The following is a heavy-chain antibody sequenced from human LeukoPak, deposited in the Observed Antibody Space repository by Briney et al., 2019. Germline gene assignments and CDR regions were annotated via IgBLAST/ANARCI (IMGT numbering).Heavy chain of an antibody. Sequence: PGGSLRLSCAASGFTFSSYAMSWVRQAPGKGLEWVSAISGSGGSTYYAASVKGRFTISRDNSKNALYLQMNSLRAEDTAVYYCAKEPPSIAARRSQFDYWGQGTLVTVSS. J-gene: IGHJ4*02. CDR3: AKEPPSIAARRSQFDY. V-gene: IGHV3-23*01. CDR2: ISGSGGST. CDR1: GFTFSSYA. D-gene: IGHD6-6*01.